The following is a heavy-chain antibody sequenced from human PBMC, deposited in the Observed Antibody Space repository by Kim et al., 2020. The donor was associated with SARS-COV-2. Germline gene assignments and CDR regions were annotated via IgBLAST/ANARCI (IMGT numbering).Heavy chain of an antibody. CDR2: INHSGST. V-gene: IGHV4-34*01. CDR1: GGSFSGYY. J-gene: IGHJ5*02. D-gene: IGHD3-10*01. Sequence: SETLSLTCAVYGGSFSGYYWSWIRQPPGKGLEWIGEINHSGSTNYNPSLKSRVTISVDTSKNQFSLKLSSVTAADTAVYYCARGGWSNAMVRGVNAVFDPWGQGTLVTVSS. CDR3: ARGGWSNAMVRGVNAVFDP.